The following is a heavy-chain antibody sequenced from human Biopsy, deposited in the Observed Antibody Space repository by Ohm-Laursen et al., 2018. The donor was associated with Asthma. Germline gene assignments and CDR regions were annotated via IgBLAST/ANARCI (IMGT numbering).Heavy chain of an antibody. CDR3: VRDGTDDAFDI. V-gene: IGHV3-30*01. J-gene: IGHJ3*02. CDR2: ISKDASAQ. CDR1: GFSFSNLA. D-gene: IGHD1-1*01. Sequence: SLRLSCAAFGFSFSNLAIHWVRQAPGKGLEWVGVISKDASAQDYADSVKGRFTMARDNSKNTLDLQMNSLREEDTAVYYCVRDGTDDAFDIWGQGTVVSVSS.